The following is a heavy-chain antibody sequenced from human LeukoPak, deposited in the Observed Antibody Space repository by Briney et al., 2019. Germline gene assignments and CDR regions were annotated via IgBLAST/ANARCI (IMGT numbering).Heavy chain of an antibody. CDR3: ARDPRAYYDFWSGYYGVWFDP. J-gene: IGHJ5*02. CDR2: ISSSSSCI. D-gene: IGHD3-3*01. V-gene: IGHV3-21*01. Sequence: PGGSLRLSCAASGFTFSSYSMNWVRQAPGKGLEWVSSISSSSSCIYYADSVKGRFTISRDNAKNSLYLQMNSLRAEDTAVYYCARDPRAYYDFWSGYYGVWFDPWGQGTLVTVSS. CDR1: GFTFSSYS.